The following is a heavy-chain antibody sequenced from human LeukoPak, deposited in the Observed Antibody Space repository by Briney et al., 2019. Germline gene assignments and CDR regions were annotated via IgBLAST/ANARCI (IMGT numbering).Heavy chain of an antibody. CDR3: ARILSEQGY. D-gene: IGHD3-9*01. CDR2: ITSSGSYI. CDR1: GFSFSTYS. J-gene: IGHJ4*02. V-gene: IGHV3-21*01. Sequence: GGSLRLSCAASGFSFSTYSMNWIRQAPGKGLEWVSSITSSGSYIYYADSVKGRFTISRDNAKNSLYLQMNSLRAEDTAVYYCARILSEQGYWGQGTLVTVSS.